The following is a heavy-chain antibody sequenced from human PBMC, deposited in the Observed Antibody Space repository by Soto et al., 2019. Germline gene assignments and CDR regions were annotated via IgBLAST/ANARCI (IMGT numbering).Heavy chain of an antibody. CDR2: ISYDGSNK. V-gene: IGHV3-30-3*01. D-gene: IGHD6-25*01. J-gene: IGHJ6*02. CDR3: ARRTAMSGSDGMDV. CDR1: GFTFSSYA. Sequence: QVQLVESGGGVVQPGRSLRLSCAASGFTFSSYAMHWVRQAPGKGLEWVAVISYDGSNKYYADSVKGRFTISRDNSKNPLYLQMNSLRAEDTAVYYCARRTAMSGSDGMDVWGQGTTVTVSS.